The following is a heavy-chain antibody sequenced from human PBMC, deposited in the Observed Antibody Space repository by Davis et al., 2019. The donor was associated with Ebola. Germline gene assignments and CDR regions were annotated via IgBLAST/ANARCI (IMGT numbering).Heavy chain of an antibody. D-gene: IGHD3-10*01. CDR3: ARDHYYGSGSYWPANWFDP. V-gene: IGHV3-64*04. J-gene: IGHJ5*02. Sequence: GGSLRLSCSASGFTFSSYAMHWVRQAPGKGLELVAAISDTGDKKHYADSVKGRFTISRDNSKNTLYLQMNSLRAEDTAVYYCARDHYYGSGSYWPANWFDPWGQGTLVTVSS. CDR1: GFTFSSYA. CDR2: ISDTGDKK.